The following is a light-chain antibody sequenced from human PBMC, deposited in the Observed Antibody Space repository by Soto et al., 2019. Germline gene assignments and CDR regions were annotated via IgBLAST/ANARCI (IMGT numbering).Light chain of an antibody. V-gene: IGLV2-11*01. CDR1: SSDVGGYNY. Sequence: QFVLTQPRSVSGSPGQSVTISCTGTSSDVGGYNYVSWYQQHPGKAPKLMIYDVTKRPSGVPDRFSGSKSGNTASLTISGLQAEDEADYYCTSYTSTTTYVFGTGTKVTVL. CDR2: DVT. J-gene: IGLJ1*01. CDR3: TSYTSTTTYV.